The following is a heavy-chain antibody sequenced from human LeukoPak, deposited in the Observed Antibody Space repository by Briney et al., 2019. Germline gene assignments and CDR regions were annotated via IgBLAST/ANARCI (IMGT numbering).Heavy chain of an antibody. D-gene: IGHD3-22*01. V-gene: IGHV1-46*01. J-gene: IGHJ4*02. CDR1: GHTFIGYY. CDR2: INPSGGST. CDR3: ARDPMIVVVTPGYYFDY. Sequence: ASVKVSCKASGHTFIGYYMHWVRQAPGQGLEWMGIINPSGGSTSYAQKFQGRVTMTRDTSTSTVYMELSSLRSEDTAVYYCARDPMIVVVTPGYYFDYWGQGTLVTVSS.